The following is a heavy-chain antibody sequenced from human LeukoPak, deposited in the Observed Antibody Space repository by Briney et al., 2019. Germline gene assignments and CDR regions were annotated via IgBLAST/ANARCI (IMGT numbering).Heavy chain of an antibody. CDR1: GYTFTGYY. J-gene: IGHJ4*02. V-gene: IGHV1-2*02. CDR3: ARSRYFDWPDFDY. D-gene: IGHD3-9*01. CDR2: INPNSGGT. Sequence: ASVSVSCKASGYTFTGYYMQGVRQAPGQGIEWMVWINPNSGGTNYAQKFQGRVTMTRDTSISTAYMELSRLRSDDTAVYYCARSRYFDWPDFDYWGQGPLVTVSS.